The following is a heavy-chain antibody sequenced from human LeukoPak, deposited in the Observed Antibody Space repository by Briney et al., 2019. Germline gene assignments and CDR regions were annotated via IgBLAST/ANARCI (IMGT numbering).Heavy chain of an antibody. D-gene: IGHD3-16*01. CDR3: ARVGGPGDWFDP. CDR2: INHSGST. Sequence: KSSETLSLTCTVSGGSISSYYWSWIRQPPGKRLEWIGEINHSGSTNYNPSLKSRVTISVDTSKNQFSLKLSSVTAADTAVYYCARVGGPGDWFDPWGQGTLVTVSS. V-gene: IGHV4-34*01. J-gene: IGHJ5*02. CDR1: GGSISSYY.